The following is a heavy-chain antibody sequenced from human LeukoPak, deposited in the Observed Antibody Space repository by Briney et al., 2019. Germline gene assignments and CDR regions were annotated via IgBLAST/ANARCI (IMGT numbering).Heavy chain of an antibody. Sequence: PSETLSLTCTISGGSISTYHWTWIRQPPGKGLEGLGYIYFTGSTYYNPSLNSRVTISVDTSRNQFSLKLSSVTAADTAVYYCARGAAGGEFDYWGQGTLVTVSS. CDR2: IYFTGST. D-gene: IGHD6-13*01. J-gene: IGHJ4*02. CDR1: GGSISTYH. CDR3: ARGAAGGEFDY. V-gene: IGHV4-59*08.